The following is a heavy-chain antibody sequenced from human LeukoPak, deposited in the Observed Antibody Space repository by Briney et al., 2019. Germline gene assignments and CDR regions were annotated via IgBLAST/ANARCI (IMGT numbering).Heavy chain of an antibody. CDR3: TREIYYGPRNYPFDY. Sequence: PGGSLRVSCTASGFTFGDYAMSGFRQAPSKGLEWVGFIRSKACGGTTEYGVRVKGRFTISRDDSKSIAYQQMNSLKTKDTAVYYCTREIYYGPRNYPFDYWGQGPLVTVSS. D-gene: IGHD3-10*01. J-gene: IGHJ4*02. CDR2: IRSKACGGTT. V-gene: IGHV3-49*03. CDR1: GFTFGDYA.